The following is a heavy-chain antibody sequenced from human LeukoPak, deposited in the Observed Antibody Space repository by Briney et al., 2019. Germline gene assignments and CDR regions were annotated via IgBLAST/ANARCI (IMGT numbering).Heavy chain of an antibody. Sequence: PGGSLRLSCAASGLTFSSYWMHWVRQAPGKGLVWVSRIKGDGNTNYADSVKGRFTISRDNAKNTVSLQMNSLRAEDTGVYYCARAPSEIGGYYPEYFRHWGQGTLVTVSS. D-gene: IGHD3-22*01. CDR2: IKGDGNT. J-gene: IGHJ1*01. V-gene: IGHV3-74*01. CDR3: ARAPSEIGGYYPEYFRH. CDR1: GLTFSSYW.